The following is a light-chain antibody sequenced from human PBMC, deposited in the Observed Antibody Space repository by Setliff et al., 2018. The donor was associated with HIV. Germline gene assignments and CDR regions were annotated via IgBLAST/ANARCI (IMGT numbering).Light chain of an antibody. Sequence: QSVLTQPASVSASPGQSITISCTGTSNDVGGYNYVSWYQQHPDKAPKVIIYEVSNRPSGISNRFSGSKSGNTASLTISGLQPEDEADYYCSSYTSTGTRVLGIGTKVTVL. J-gene: IGLJ1*01. CDR1: SNDVGGYNY. V-gene: IGLV2-14*01. CDR3: SSYTSTGTRV. CDR2: EVS.